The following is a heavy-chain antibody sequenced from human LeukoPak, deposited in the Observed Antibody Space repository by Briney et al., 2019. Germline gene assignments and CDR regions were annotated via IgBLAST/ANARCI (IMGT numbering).Heavy chain of an antibody. Sequence: ASVKVSCKASGYSFTGYYMHWVRQAPGQGLEWMGWINPNSGGTNYAQKFQGRVTMTRDTSISTAYMELSRLRSDDTAVYYCARGYSSSWYLLERQGQGLNWFDPWGQGTLVTVSS. J-gene: IGHJ5*02. V-gene: IGHV1-2*02. CDR2: INPNSGGT. CDR3: ARGYSSSWYLLERQGQGLNWFDP. CDR1: GYSFTGYY. D-gene: IGHD6-13*01.